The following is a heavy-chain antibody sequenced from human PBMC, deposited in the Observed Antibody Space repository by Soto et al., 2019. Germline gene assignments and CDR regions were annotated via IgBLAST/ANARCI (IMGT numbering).Heavy chain of an antibody. CDR2: ISSDGGTT. J-gene: IGHJ3*01. V-gene: IGHV3-64*07. CDR1: GFTFNTHA. Sequence: EVQLVESGGGLVQPGGSLRLSCAASGFTFNTHAMHWVRQAPGKGLEYISTISSDGGTTYYADSMKGRFTTSRGNSKNSLFLQMGSLRAEATALYYCARDLGDCTASRCQRTRFDVSGRGTMVTVSS. D-gene: IGHD2-21*02. CDR3: ARDLGDCTASRCQRTRFDV.